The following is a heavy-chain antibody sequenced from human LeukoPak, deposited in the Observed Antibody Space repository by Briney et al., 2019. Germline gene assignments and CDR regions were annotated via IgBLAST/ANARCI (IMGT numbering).Heavy chain of an antibody. CDR1: GGSISSYY. J-gene: IGHJ4*02. CDR3: ARGEKGIYVPGSYPPPPIDY. D-gene: IGHD3-10*01. CDR2: IYTSGST. Sequence: PSETLSLTCTVSGGSISSYYWSWIRQPAGKGLEWIGRIYTSGSTNYNPSLKSRVTISVDTSKNQFSLKLSSVTAADTAVYYCARGEKGIYVPGSYPPPPIDYWGQGTLVTVPS. V-gene: IGHV4-4*07.